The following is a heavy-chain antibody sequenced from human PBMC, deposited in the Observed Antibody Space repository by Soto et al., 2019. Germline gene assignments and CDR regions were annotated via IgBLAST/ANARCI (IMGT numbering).Heavy chain of an antibody. V-gene: IGHV1-3*01. CDR3: ARELLWLGENDVFDI. D-gene: IGHD3-10*01. J-gene: IGHJ3*02. CDR1: GYTFTSYA. Sequence: GASVKVSCKASGYTFTSYAMHWVRQAPGQRLEWMGWINAGNGNTKYSQKFQGRVTITRDTSASTAYMELSSLRSEDTAVYYCARELLWLGENDVFDIGGQGTMVTVSS. CDR2: INAGNGNT.